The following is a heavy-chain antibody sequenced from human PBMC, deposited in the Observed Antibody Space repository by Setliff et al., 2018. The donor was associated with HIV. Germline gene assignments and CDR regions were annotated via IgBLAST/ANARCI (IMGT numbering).Heavy chain of an antibody. J-gene: IGHJ3*02. CDR3: ARGGPWAVGTPKRAFDI. CDR2: IYSSGST. V-gene: IGHV4-4*09. D-gene: IGHD2-15*01. Sequence: SETLSLTCTVSGGSISSYYWSWIRQPPGKGLEWLGHIYSSGSTNYNPSLKSRVTISVDTSKNQFSLKLYSVTAADTAVYYCARGGPWAVGTPKRAFDIWGQGTMVTVSS. CDR1: GGSISSYY.